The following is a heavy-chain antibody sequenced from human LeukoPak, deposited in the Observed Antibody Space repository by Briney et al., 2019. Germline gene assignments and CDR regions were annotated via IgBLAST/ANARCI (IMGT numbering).Heavy chain of an antibody. V-gene: IGHV4-59*12. Sequence: PSETLSLTCTVSGGSISSYYWSWIRQPPGKGLEWIGYIYYSGSTNYNPSLKSRVTISVDTSKNQFSLKLSSVTAADTAVYYCARGVGATTMGSAFDIWGQGTMVTVSS. CDR2: IYYSGST. J-gene: IGHJ3*02. CDR1: GGSISSYY. D-gene: IGHD1-26*01. CDR3: ARGVGATTMGSAFDI.